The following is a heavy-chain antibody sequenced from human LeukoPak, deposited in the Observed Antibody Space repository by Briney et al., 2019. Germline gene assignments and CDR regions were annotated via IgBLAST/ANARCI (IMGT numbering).Heavy chain of an antibody. CDR3: ACLYGDYTPFDY. Sequence: GGSLRLSCAASGFTFSSYGMHWVRQAPGKRLEWVAVISYDGSNKYYADSVKGRFTISRDNSKNTLYLQMNSLRAEDTAVYYCACLYGDYTPFDYWGQGTLVTVSS. CDR1: GFTFSSYG. J-gene: IGHJ4*02. V-gene: IGHV3-30*03. CDR2: ISYDGSNK. D-gene: IGHD4-17*01.